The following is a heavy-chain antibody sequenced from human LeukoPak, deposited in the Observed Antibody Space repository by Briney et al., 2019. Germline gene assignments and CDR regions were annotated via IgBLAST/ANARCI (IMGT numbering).Heavy chain of an antibody. Sequence: GGSLRLSCAASGFTFRTYAMHWVRQAPDKGLEWVAVISYDGSNKYYPDSVKGRFTISRDNSKNTLYLQMNSLRGEDTAVYYCARDVGVPATDYYFDYWGQGTLVTVSS. CDR2: ISYDGSNK. V-gene: IGHV3-30-3*01. CDR3: ARDVGVPATDYYFDY. CDR1: GFTFRTYA. J-gene: IGHJ4*02. D-gene: IGHD2-2*01.